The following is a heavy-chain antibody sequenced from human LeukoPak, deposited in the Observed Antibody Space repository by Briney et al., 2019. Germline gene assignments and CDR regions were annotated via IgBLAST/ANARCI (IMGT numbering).Heavy chain of an antibody. J-gene: IGHJ4*02. D-gene: IGHD3-10*01. CDR1: GGTFSNYA. CDR3: AREGMGSGLDY. CDR2: INPSGGST. Sequence: ASVKVSCKASGGTFSNYAISWVRQAPGQGLEWMGIINPSGGSTSYAQKFQGRVTMTRDTSTSTVYMELSSLRSEDTAVYYCAREGMGSGLDYWGQGTLVTVSS. V-gene: IGHV1-46*01.